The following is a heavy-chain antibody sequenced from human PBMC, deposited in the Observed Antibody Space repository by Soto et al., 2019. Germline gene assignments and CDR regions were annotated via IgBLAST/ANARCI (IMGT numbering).Heavy chain of an antibody. J-gene: IGHJ4*02. CDR2: IYYSGST. D-gene: IGHD2-15*01. CDR3: ARGVVAATRALGY. Sequence: SETLSLTCTVSGGSISSGGYYWSWIRQHPGKGLEWIGYIYYSGSTYYNPSLKSRVTISVDTSKNQFSLKLSSVTAADTAVYYCARGVVAATRALGYWGQGTLVTVSS. V-gene: IGHV4-31*03. CDR1: GGSISSGGYY.